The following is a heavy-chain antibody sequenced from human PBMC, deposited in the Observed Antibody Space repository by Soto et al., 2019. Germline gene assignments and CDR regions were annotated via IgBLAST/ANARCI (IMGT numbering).Heavy chain of an antibody. CDR1: GFTFSIYG. CDR3: AQDYYTSGSYSLGSY. J-gene: IGHJ4*02. V-gene: IGHV3-30*18. D-gene: IGHD3-10*01. CDR2: ISYDGDNK. Sequence: GGSLRLSCAASGFTFSIYGMHWVRQAPGKGLEWVAVISYDGDNKYYADSVKGRFTISRDNSKNTLYLQMNSLRIEDTAVYYCAQDYYTSGSYSLGSYWGQGTLVTVSS.